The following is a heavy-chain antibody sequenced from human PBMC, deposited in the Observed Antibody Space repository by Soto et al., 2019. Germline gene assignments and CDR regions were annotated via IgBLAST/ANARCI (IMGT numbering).Heavy chain of an antibody. D-gene: IGHD6-13*01. V-gene: IGHV1-18*01. J-gene: IGHJ5*02. Sequence: QVQLVQSGAEVKKPGASVKVSCKASGYTFTSYGISWVRQAPGQGLEWMGWISAYNGNTNYAQKLQGRVTMTTDTYTSKAYMELRSLRSDDTDVYYCARVEQQLVRRRVYNWFGPWGQGTLVTVSS. CDR1: GYTFTSYG. CDR3: ARVEQQLVRRRVYNWFGP. CDR2: ISAYNGNT.